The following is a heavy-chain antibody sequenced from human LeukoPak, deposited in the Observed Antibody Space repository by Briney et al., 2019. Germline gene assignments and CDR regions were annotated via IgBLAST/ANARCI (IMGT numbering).Heavy chain of an antibody. V-gene: IGHV3-30*18. CDR2: ISYDGSNK. J-gene: IGHJ4*02. Sequence: GGSLRLSCAASGFTFSSYGMHWVRQAPGKGLKWVAVISYDGSNKYYADSVKGRFTISRDNSKNTLYLQMNSLRAEDTAVYYCAKDLEDSSGYPWGYFDYWGQGTLVTVSS. D-gene: IGHD3-22*01. CDR3: AKDLEDSSGYPWGYFDY. CDR1: GFTFSSYG.